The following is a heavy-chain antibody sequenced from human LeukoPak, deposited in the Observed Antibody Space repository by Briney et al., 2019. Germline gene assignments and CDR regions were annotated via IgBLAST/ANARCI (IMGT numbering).Heavy chain of an antibody. CDR1: GGSISSSSYY. V-gene: IGHV4-39*07. Sequence: PSERLSLTCTVSGGSISSSSYYLGWIRQPPGKGLEWIGSIYHSGSTYYNPSLKSRVTISVDTSKNQFSLKLSSVTAADTAVYYCARDRTLGYCSSTSCPAHYYMDVWGKGTTVTVSS. J-gene: IGHJ6*03. CDR3: ARDRTLGYCSSTSCPAHYYMDV. D-gene: IGHD2-2*01. CDR2: IYHSGST.